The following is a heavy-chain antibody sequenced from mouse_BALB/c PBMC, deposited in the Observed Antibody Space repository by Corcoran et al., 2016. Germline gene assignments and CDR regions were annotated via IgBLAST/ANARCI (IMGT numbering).Heavy chain of an antibody. V-gene: IGHV1-19*01. J-gene: IGHJ2*01. CDR1: GYTFTDYY. D-gene: IGHD1-1*01. CDR2: VNPYNGGT. Sequence: EVQLQQSGPELVKPWASVKLSCKASGYTFTDYYMDWVKQSHGESLEWIGRVNPYNGGTSYNQKFKGKATLTVDKSSTTAYMELNSLTSEDSAVYYCAREGLTSVVARFDYWGQGTTLTVSS. CDR3: AREGLTSVVARFDY.